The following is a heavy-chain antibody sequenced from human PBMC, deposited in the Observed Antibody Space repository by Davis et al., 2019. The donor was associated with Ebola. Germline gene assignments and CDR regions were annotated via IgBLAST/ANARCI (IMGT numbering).Heavy chain of an antibody. Sequence: ASVKVSCRASGYTFNSYYIHWVRQATGQGLEWMGWMNPNSGNTGYAQKFQGRVTMTRNTSISTAYMELSSLRSEDTAVYYCARGAEMATNYWGQGTLVTVSS. V-gene: IGHV1-8*02. CDR1: GYTFNSYY. J-gene: IGHJ4*02. D-gene: IGHD5-24*01. CDR3: ARGAEMATNY. CDR2: MNPNSGNT.